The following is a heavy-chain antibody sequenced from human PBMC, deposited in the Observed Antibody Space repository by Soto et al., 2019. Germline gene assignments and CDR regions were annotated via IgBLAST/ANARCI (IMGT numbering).Heavy chain of an antibody. CDR1: GGPISSGGFY. D-gene: IGHD3-3*01. V-gene: IGHV4-31*03. CDR2: IYYTGST. Sequence: PSETLSLNCTVSGGPISSGGFYWSWIRQHPGKGLEWIAYIYYTGSTYYNPSLKSRVTMSVDTSKNQFSLKLSSVTAADTAVYYCARLITSSGVVRYYIDLRGQGTTVTVSS. CDR3: ARLITSSGVVRYYIDL. J-gene: IGHJ6*03.